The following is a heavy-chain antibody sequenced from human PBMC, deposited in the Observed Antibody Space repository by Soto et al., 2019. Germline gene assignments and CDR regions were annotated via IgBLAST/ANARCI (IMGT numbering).Heavy chain of an antibody. Sequence: SETLSLTCTVSGGSISNYYFSWIRQPPGKGLEWIGYIYYSGSTNYNPSLKSRVTISVDTSKNQFSLKLSSVTAADTAVYYCVRAGAATLSDYWGQGTLVTVSS. V-gene: IGHV4-59*01. CDR1: GGSISNYY. J-gene: IGHJ4*02. CDR3: VRAGAATLSDY. CDR2: IYYSGST. D-gene: IGHD2-15*01.